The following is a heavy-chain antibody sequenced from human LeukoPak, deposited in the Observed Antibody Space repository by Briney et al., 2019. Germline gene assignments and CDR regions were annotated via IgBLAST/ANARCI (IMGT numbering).Heavy chain of an antibody. CDR1: GFTFSSYE. V-gene: IGHV3-48*03. CDR2: ISSSGSTI. CDR3: ARANRIGAFDI. J-gene: IGHJ3*02. D-gene: IGHD1-14*01. Sequence: GGALRLSCAASGFTFSSYEMNWVRQAPGKGLEGVSYISSSGSTIYYADSVKGRFTISRDNAKNSLYLQMNSLRAEDTAVYYCARANRIGAFDIWGQGTMVTVSS.